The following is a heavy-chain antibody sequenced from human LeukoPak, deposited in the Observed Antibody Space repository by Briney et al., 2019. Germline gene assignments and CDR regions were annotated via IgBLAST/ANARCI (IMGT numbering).Heavy chain of an antibody. CDR3: TRGLRTYYYDGSGYYPFGY. CDR1: GFTFGDYA. D-gene: IGHD3-22*01. V-gene: IGHV3-49*04. Sequence: GGSLRLSCTASGFTFGDYAMSWVRQAPGKGLEGVGFIRSKTYGGTTEYAASVKDRFTISRDDSKSIPYLHMNSLKPQDTAVYYCTRGLRTYYYDGSGYYPFGYWGQGTLVTVSS. CDR2: IRSKTYGGTT. J-gene: IGHJ4*02.